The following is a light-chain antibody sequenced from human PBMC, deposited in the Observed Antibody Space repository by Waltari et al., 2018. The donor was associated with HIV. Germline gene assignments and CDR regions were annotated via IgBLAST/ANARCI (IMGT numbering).Light chain of an antibody. CDR3: QQYHSLKA. CDR1: QDIRNY. V-gene: IGKV1-33*01. Sequence: DIQMTQSPSSLSASVGDRLTITCQASQDIRNYLNWYQQKPGKVPKLLIYDTSKLERGVPSRFSGTGSGTYFTFTISGLQPEDVATYYCQQYHSLKAFGQGTKVEI. CDR2: DTS. J-gene: IGKJ1*01.